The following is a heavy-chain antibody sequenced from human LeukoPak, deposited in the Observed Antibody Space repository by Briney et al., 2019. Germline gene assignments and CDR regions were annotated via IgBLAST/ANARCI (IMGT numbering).Heavy chain of an antibody. CDR1: GYTFTGYY. J-gene: IGHJ6*02. D-gene: IGHD6-13*01. CDR3: ARDSSSWSTSSVYYGMDV. Sequence: AASVKVSCKASGYTFTGYYMHWVRQAPGQGLEWMGWISAYNGNTNYAQKLQGRVTMTTDTSTSTAYMELRSLRSDDTAVYYCARDSSSWSTSSVYYGMDVWGQGTTVTVSS. V-gene: IGHV1-18*04. CDR2: ISAYNGNT.